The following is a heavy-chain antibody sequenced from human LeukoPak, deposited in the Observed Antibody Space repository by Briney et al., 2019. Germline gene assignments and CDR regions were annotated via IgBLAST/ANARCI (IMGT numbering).Heavy chain of an antibody. Sequence: PSETLSLTCTVSGGSISSHYWSWIRQPPGKGLEWFGYIYYSGSTNYNPSLKSRVTISVDTSKSQFSLKLSSVTAADTAVYYCARAWGSSWPIDYWGQGTLVTVSS. V-gene: IGHV4-59*11. CDR3: ARAWGSSWPIDY. CDR2: IYYSGST. D-gene: IGHD6-13*01. CDR1: GGSISSHY. J-gene: IGHJ4*02.